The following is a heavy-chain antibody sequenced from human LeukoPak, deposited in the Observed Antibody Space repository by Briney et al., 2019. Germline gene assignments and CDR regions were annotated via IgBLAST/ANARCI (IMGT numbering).Heavy chain of an antibody. Sequence: GSLRLSCAASGFTFSSYAMSWVRQAPGKGLEWVSAISGSGGSTYYADSVKGRFTTSRDNSKNTLYLQMSSRRAEDTAVYYCAKPDYYSGSYFSAFDIWGQGTMVTVSS. D-gene: IGHD1-26*01. CDR1: GFTFSSYA. CDR3: AKPDYYSGSYFSAFDI. CDR2: ISGSGGST. J-gene: IGHJ3*02. V-gene: IGHV3-23*01.